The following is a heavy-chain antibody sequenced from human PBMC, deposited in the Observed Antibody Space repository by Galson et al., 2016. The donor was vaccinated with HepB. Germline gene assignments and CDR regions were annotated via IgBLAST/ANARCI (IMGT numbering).Heavy chain of an antibody. Sequence: SLRLSCAASGFTLSNSAMHWVRQAPGKGLEWVAKISYDAKNVYYAESLRGRSAISRDYSKNALDLEMNTLRVEDTAVYYCASDATTLVTAFDYWGQGTLVTVSS. CDR3: ASDATTLVTAFDY. CDR2: ISYDAKNV. J-gene: IGHJ4*02. D-gene: IGHD1-14*01. V-gene: IGHV3-30*03. CDR1: GFTLSNSA.